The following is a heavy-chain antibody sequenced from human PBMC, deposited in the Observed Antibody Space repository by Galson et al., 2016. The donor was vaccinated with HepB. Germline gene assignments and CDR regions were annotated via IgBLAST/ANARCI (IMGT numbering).Heavy chain of an antibody. CDR1: GFTFRDYG. J-gene: IGHJ4*02. D-gene: IGHD3-10*01. V-gene: IGHV3-23*01. CDR3: AKHLGLYGSGSPFDY. CDR2: ISRSGDST. Sequence: SLRLSCAASGFTFRDYGMTWVRQAPGKGLEVVSSISRSGDSTDYADSVKGRFTISRDNSKNTLYLEMNSLTAEDTAIYYCAKHLGLYGSGSPFDYWGQGTLVTVSS.